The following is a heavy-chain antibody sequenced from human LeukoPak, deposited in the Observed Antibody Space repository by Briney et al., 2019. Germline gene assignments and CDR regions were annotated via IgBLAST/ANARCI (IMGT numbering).Heavy chain of an antibody. CDR1: GFLVSSNN. CDR3: ARGVALQYYFDY. CDR2: IYTGGST. V-gene: IGHV3-66*01. Sequence: GGSLRLSCAASGFLVSSNNINWVRQAPGKGLEWVSVIYTGGSTYHADSVKGRLTISRDNSKNTLYLQMNSLTADDTAVYYCARGVALQYYFDYWGQGTLVTVSS. J-gene: IGHJ4*02. D-gene: IGHD5-12*01.